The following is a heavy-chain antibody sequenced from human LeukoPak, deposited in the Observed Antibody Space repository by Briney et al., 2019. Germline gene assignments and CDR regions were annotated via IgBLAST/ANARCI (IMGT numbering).Heavy chain of an antibody. J-gene: IGHJ4*02. Sequence: SETLSLTCTVSGGSISNYYWSWIRQPPGKGLEWIGYMYYSGSNSYNPSLKSRVTISVDTSKNQFSLKLSSVTSADTAVYYCARHTPFGTTGTTFDYWGQGSLVIVSS. CDR3: ARHTPFGTTGTTFDY. CDR1: GGSISNYY. V-gene: IGHV4-59*08. D-gene: IGHD1-1*01. CDR2: MYYSGSN.